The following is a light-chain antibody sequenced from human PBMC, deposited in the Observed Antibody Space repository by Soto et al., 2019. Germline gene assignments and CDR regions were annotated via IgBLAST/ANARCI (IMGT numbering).Light chain of an antibody. CDR1: QSISSW. CDR2: DAS. Sequence: DIQMTQSPSTLSASVGDRVTITCRASQSISSWLAWYQQKPGKAPKLLIYDASRLESGVPSSFSGSGSGTEFTLTISSLQPDDFATYYGQQYNSYSPFMYTFGPGTKLEIK. J-gene: IGKJ2*01. CDR3: QQYNSYSPFMYT. V-gene: IGKV1-5*01.